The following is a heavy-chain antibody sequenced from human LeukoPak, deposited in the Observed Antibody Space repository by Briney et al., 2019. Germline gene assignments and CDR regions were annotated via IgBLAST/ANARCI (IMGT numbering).Heavy chain of an antibody. D-gene: IGHD3-16*01. CDR2: VHYSGST. CDR1: GGSISSYY. V-gene: IGHV4-59*12. CDR3: VGGGKANMITFGGALMDV. Sequence: SETLSLTCTVSGGSISSYYWSWIRQPPGKELEWIGYVHYSGSTNYNPSLKSRVTISVDTSKNQFSLRLSSVTAADTAVYYCVGGGKANMITFGGALMDVWGKGTTVTISS. J-gene: IGHJ6*03.